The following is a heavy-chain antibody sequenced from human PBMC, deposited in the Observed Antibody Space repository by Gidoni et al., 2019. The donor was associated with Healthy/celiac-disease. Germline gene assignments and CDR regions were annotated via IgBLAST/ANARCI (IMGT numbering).Heavy chain of an antibody. CDR3: ATDYYGSGSYLAFDY. V-gene: IGHV3-48*03. CDR1: GFTFSRYE. J-gene: IGHJ4*02. CDR2: ISSRGSTI. Sequence: EVQLVESGGGLVQPGGSLRLSCAASGFTFSRYEMNWVRQAPGKGLEWVSYISSRGSTIYYADSVKGRFTISRDNAKNSLYLQMNSLRAEDTAVYYCATDYYGSGSYLAFDYWGQGTLVTVSS. D-gene: IGHD3-10*01.